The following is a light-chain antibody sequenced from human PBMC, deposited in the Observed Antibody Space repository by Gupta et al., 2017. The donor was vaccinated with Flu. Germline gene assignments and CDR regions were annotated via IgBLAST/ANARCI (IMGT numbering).Light chain of an antibody. CDR2: DAF. CDR1: HASSNY. J-gene: IGKJ3*01. V-gene: IGKV1-33*01. CDR3: QQYDSLPLFT. Sequence: DIQMTQPPSSLSAPVEDRVTITCQASHASSNYLNWYQQKAGKAPKLLIYDAFNMETGIPYRFSGSGSGTEFTFTISRLEPEDIATYYCQQYDSLPLFTFGPGTKVNIK.